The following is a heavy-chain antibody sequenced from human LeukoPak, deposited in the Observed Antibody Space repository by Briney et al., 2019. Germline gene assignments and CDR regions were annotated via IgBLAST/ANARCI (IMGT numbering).Heavy chain of an antibody. V-gene: IGHV4-4*07. CDR1: GDSISSNS. CDR2: ISTSGST. D-gene: IGHD6-13*01. CDR3: ARGSSWFHY. J-gene: IGHJ4*02. Sequence: SETLSLTCTVSGDSISSNSWTWIRQPAGEGLEWIGRISTSGSTYYNPSLKSRVTMSIDTSKNQFTLRLSSVTAADTAMYYCARGSSWFHYWGQGTLVTVSS.